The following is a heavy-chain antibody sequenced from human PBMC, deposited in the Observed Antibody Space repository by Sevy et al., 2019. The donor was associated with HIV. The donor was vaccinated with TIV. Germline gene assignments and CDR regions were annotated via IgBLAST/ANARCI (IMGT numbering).Heavy chain of an antibody. CDR3: VTDDRPSGWLFDF. D-gene: IGHD6-19*01. V-gene: IGHV3-7*01. J-gene: IGHJ4*02. Sequence: GGSLRLSCAASGFSFRSYWMTWVRQAPGNGLEWVANINRDESATNYVGSGKGRFTIFRDNAKNLLYLQMNSLRVDDTAVYYCVTDDRPSGWLFDFSGPRTQVTVSS. CDR2: INRDESAT. CDR1: GFSFRSYW.